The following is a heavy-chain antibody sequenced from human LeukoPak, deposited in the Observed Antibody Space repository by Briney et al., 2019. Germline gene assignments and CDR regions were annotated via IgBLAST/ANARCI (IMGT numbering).Heavy chain of an antibody. D-gene: IGHD3-22*01. Sequence: GGSLRLSCAASGFTFSSYSIDWVRQAPGKGLEWLSYISSSSSTIYYADSVKGRFTISRDNAKNSVYLQMNSLRAENTAVYYCARVWSSGYTKDYWGQGTLVTVSS. J-gene: IGHJ4*02. V-gene: IGHV3-48*04. CDR3: ARVWSSGYTKDY. CDR2: ISSSSSTI. CDR1: GFTFSSYS.